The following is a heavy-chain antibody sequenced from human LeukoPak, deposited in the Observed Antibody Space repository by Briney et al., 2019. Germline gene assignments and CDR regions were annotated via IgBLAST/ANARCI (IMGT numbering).Heavy chain of an antibody. CDR1: GGTFSSYA. CDR2: IMPIFGTA. CDR3: ARDSCSSTSCYSGNWFDP. V-gene: IGHV1-69*06. J-gene: IGHJ5*02. Sequence: SVKVSCKASGGTFSSYAISWVRQAPGQGLEWMGGIMPIFGTANYAQKFQGRVTITADKSTSTAYMELSSLRSEDTAVYYCARDSCSSTSCYSGNWFDPWGQGTLVTVSS. D-gene: IGHD2-2*01.